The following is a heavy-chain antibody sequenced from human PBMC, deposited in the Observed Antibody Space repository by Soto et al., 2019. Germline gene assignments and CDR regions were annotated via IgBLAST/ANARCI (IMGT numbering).Heavy chain of an antibody. D-gene: IGHD2-2*01. V-gene: IGHV4-34*01. J-gene: IGHJ4*02. CDR2: INHSGST. Sequence: SETLSLTCAVYGGSFSGYYWSWIRQPPGKGLEWIGEINHSGSTNYNPSLKSRVTISVDTSKNQFSLKLSSVTAADTAVYYCARYLVTLGLVPAAHFDYWGQGTLVTVSS. CDR3: ARYLVTLGLVPAAHFDY. CDR1: GGSFSGYY.